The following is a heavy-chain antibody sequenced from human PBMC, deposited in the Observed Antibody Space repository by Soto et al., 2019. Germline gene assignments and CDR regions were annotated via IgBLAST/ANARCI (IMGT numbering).Heavy chain of an antibody. CDR3: ARGGSGGSGSYYFDY. J-gene: IGHJ4*02. CDR2: IWYDGSNK. Sequence: GGSLRLSCAASGFTFSSYGMHWVRQAPGKGLEWVAVIWYDGSNKYYADSVKGRFTISRDNSKNTLYLQMNSLRAEDTAVYSCARGGSGGSGSYYFDYWGQGTLVTVSS. D-gene: IGHD3-10*01. CDR1: GFTFSSYG. V-gene: IGHV3-33*01.